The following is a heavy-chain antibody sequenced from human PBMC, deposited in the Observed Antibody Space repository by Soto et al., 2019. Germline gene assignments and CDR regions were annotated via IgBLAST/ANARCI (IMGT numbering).Heavy chain of an antibody. Sequence: QVQLVQSGAEVKKPGASVKVSCKASGYTFTVFYMNWVRQAPGQGLEWIGWITPNSGDTNYAKKFQGRVTTTRDTSISPADVELSSLRSDDTAVYYRSGVVSGFCADFQPWGHGTLLTVSS. V-gene: IGHV1-2*02. CDR2: ITPNSGDT. CDR3: SGVVSGFCADFQP. CDR1: GYTFTVFY. J-gene: IGHJ1*01. D-gene: IGHD3-22*01.